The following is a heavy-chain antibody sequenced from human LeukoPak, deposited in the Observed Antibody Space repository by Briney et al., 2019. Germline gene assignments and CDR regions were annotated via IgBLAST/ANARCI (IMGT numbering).Heavy chain of an antibody. Sequence: GGSLRLSCAASGFTFSSYAMHWVRQAPGKGLEWVAVISYDGSNKYYADSVKGRFTISRDNSKNTLYLQMNSLRAEDTAVYYCARDLVATMSGMPGMDVWGQGTTVTVSS. J-gene: IGHJ6*02. CDR3: ARDLVATMSGMPGMDV. V-gene: IGHV3-30-3*01. D-gene: IGHD5-12*01. CDR1: GFTFSSYA. CDR2: ISYDGSNK.